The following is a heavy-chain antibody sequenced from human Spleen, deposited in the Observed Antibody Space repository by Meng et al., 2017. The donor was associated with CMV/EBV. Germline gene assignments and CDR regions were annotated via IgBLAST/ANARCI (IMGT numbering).Heavy chain of an antibody. J-gene: IGHJ6*02. D-gene: IGHD3-10*01. Sequence: ASVKVSCKASGGTFSSYAISWVRQAPGQGLEWMGWINPNSGGTNYAQKFQGRVTMTRDTSISTAYMELSRLRSDDTAVYYCARTGRGGADGMDVWGQGTTVTVSS. CDR3: ARTGRGGADGMDV. CDR2: INPNSGGT. CDR1: GGTFSSYA. V-gene: IGHV1-2*02.